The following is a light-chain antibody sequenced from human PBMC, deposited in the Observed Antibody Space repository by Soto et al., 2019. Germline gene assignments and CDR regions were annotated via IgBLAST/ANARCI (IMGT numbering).Light chain of an antibody. V-gene: IGLV2-8*01. J-gene: IGLJ1*01. Sequence: QSALTQPPAASGSPGQSVTISCTGTSSDVGGYKYVSWYQQNPGKAPKLMIYEVSKRPSGVPDRFSGSKSGNTASLTVSGLQAEDEADYYCSSYAGSNSYVFGTGTKLTV. CDR3: SSYAGSNSYV. CDR1: SSDVGGYKY. CDR2: EVS.